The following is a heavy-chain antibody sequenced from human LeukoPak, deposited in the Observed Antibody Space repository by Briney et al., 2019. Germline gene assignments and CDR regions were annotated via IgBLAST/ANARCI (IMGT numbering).Heavy chain of an antibody. CDR1: GFTFSNYG. CDR3: AKDASGPYSSLFDP. Sequence: WGSLRLSCAASGFTFSNYGMHWVRQTPGQGLEWVAVIWSDGSKTDYAHSVEGRFTISRDNSKSTLYLQMNSLRAEDTAVYYCAKDASGPYSSLFDPWGQGTLVIVSS. J-gene: IGHJ5*02. D-gene: IGHD6-19*01. CDR2: IWSDGSKT. V-gene: IGHV3-33*06.